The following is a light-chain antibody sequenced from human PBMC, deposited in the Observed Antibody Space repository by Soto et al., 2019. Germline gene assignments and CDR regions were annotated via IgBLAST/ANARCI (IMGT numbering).Light chain of an antibody. CDR3: QHYGTPPWT. J-gene: IGKJ1*01. CDR1: QSVCNRC. V-gene: IGKV3-20*01. CDR2: GAS. Sequence: ETVLTQSPGTLSLSPGERVTLSCRASQSVCNRCLAWYQQKPGQSPRLLIYGASTRATGIPDRFSGSGSGTDFTLTISRLEPEDFAVYCCQHYGTPPWTFGQGTKVGIK.